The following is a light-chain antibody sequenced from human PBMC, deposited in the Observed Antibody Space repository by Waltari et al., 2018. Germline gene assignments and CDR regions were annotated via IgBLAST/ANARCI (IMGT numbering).Light chain of an antibody. J-gene: IGLJ1*01. CDR2: DVT. CDR1: SSDVGGYNY. CDR3: SSYTRSSTYV. Sequence: QSALTQPASVSGSPGQSITISCTGSSSDVGGYNYVSCYQQHPGKAPKLMIYDVTNRPSGVSNRFSGSKSGNTASLTISGLQAEDEADYYCSSYTRSSTYVFGIGTKVIVL. V-gene: IGLV2-14*03.